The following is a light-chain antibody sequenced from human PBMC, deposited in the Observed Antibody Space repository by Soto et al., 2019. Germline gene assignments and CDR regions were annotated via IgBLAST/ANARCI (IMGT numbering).Light chain of an antibody. V-gene: IGKV3-20*01. CDR2: GAS. CDR1: QGVGRF. J-gene: IGKJ4*01. Sequence: EIVLTQSPGTLSLSPGERATLSCRASQGVGRFLAWYQQKPGQAPRLLIYGASGRATGTTDRFSGSWSGTDFTLTISRLEPEDFAVYHCQQHDSSPLTFGGGTKVEIK. CDR3: QQHDSSPLT.